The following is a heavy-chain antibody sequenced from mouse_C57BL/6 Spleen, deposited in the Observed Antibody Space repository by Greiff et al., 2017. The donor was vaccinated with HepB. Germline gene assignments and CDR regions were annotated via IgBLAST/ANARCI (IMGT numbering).Heavy chain of an antibody. V-gene: IGHV1-26*01. Sequence: VQLQQSGPELVKPGASVKISCKASGYTFTDYYMNWVKQSHGKSLEWIGDINPNNGGTSYNQKFKGKATLTVDKSSSTAYMELRSLTSEDSAVYYCARRVYYGGEPPDYWGQGTTLTVSS. CDR2: INPNNGGT. CDR1: GYTFTDYY. CDR3: ARRVYYGGEPPDY. D-gene: IGHD2-1*01. J-gene: IGHJ2*01.